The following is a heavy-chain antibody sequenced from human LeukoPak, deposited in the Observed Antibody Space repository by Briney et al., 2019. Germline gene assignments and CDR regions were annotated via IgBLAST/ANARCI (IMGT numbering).Heavy chain of an antibody. CDR1: GFTFSSYS. CDR2: ISSSSSYI. D-gene: IGHD3-10*01. V-gene: IGHV3-21*01. J-gene: IGHJ4*02. CDR3: VRDNYGSGSYSWSRRLDY. Sequence: GGSLRLSCAASGFTFSSYSMNWVRQAPGKGLEWVSSISSSSSYIKGRFTISRDSAKNSLYLQMNSLRAEDTAVYYCVRDNYGSGSYSWSRRLDYWGQGTLVTVSS.